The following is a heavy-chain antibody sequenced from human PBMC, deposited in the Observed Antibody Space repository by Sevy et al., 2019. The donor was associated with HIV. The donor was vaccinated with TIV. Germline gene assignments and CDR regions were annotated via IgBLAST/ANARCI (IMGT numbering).Heavy chain of an antibody. Sequence: SETLSLTCAVSGYSISSGYYWGWIRQPPGKGLEWIGSIYHSGSTYYNPSLKSRVTISVDTSKNQFSLKLSSVTAADTAVYYCARDGTLGRGSGRSAPFDYWGQGTLVTVSS. CDR3: ARDGTLGRGSGRSAPFDY. CDR2: IYHSGST. CDR1: GYSISSGYY. V-gene: IGHV4-38-2*02. J-gene: IGHJ4*02. D-gene: IGHD3-10*01.